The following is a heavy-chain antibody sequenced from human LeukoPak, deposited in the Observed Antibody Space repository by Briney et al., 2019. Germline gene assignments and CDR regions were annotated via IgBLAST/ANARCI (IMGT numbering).Heavy chain of an antibody. V-gene: IGHV3-7*01. CDR3: ARDTRYFDY. Sequence: GGSLRLSSAASGFTFNNYWMTWVRQAPGKGLEWVGNINLDGSDKYYGDSVKGRFTISRDNAKNSLYLQMNSLRAEDTAVYYCARDTRYFDYWGQGNMVTVSS. J-gene: IGHJ4*02. CDR1: GFTFNNYW. CDR2: INLDGSDK.